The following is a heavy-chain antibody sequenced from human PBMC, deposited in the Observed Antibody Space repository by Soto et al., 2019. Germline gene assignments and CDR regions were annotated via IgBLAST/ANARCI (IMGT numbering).Heavy chain of an antibody. CDR3: ARDLEYSSSSVTPGEVDYYYYGMDV. CDR2: IYYSGST. D-gene: IGHD6-6*01. V-gene: IGHV4-31*03. J-gene: IGHJ6*02. Sequence: QVQLQESGPGLVKPSQTLSLTCTVSGGSISSGGYYWSWIRQRPGKGLEWIGYIYYSGSTYYNPSLKSRVTISVDTSKNQFSLKLSSVTAADTAVYYCARDLEYSSSSVTPGEVDYYYYGMDVWGQGTTVTVSS. CDR1: GGSISSGGYY.